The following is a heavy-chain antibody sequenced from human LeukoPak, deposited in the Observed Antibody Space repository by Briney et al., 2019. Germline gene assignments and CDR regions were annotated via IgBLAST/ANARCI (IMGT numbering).Heavy chain of an antibody. CDR3: TRDGIPETNWCGYYIDY. CDR2: IRSKTHGGTT. Sequence: PGGSLRLSCTGSGFIFGDYAMSWVRQAPGKGLEWVGFIRSKTHGGTTEFAAPVKGRFSISRDDSKRIAYLQMNSLKTEDTAVYYCTRDGIPETNWCGYYIDYWGQGTLVTVSS. CDR1: GFIFGDYA. V-gene: IGHV3-49*04. J-gene: IGHJ4*02. D-gene: IGHD3-3*01.